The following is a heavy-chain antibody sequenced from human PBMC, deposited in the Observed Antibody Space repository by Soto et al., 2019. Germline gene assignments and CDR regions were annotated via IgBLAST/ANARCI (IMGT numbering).Heavy chain of an antibody. V-gene: IGHV1-8*01. J-gene: IGHJ6*02. Sequence: QAHLEQSGAEVKRPGASVKVSCKASGYTFSDFNINWLRQASVQGPEWMGWMNAKSGGTFFAQRFQGKFNMTWDTSLSTAYMEVGSLTSDDTAMYYCARGNPFNYAGFDVWGQGTTVAVSS. CDR3: ARGNPFNYAGFDV. D-gene: IGHD3-16*01. CDR1: GYTFSDFN. CDR2: MNAKSGGT.